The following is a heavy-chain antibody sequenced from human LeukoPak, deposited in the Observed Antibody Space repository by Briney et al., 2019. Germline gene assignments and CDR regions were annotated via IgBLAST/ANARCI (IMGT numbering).Heavy chain of an antibody. J-gene: IGHJ4*02. V-gene: IGHV3-53*01. CDR3: ARAFLPS. CDR2: ITRGDSK. CDR1: GFTFSSYT. D-gene: IGHD2-21*01. Sequence: PGGSLRLSCAASGFTFSSYTISWVRQAPGKGLEWISSITRGDSKYYAESVKGRFTISRDNSKNTLYLQMNSLRAEDTAVYYCARAFLPSWGQGTLVTVSS.